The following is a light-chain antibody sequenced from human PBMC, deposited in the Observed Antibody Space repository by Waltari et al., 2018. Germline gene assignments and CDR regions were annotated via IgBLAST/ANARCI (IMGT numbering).Light chain of an antibody. V-gene: IGKV1-39*01. CDR2: GAS. J-gene: IGKJ4*01. CDR1: QSISNF. CDR3: QQSYRIPPT. Sequence: DSQMTQSPYALSASVGDRVNITCPASQSISNFLIWYQQKPGKAPKLLIYGASTLQTGVPSRFSGSGSGTDFTLTISSVQPEDFAAYYCQQSYRIPPTFGGGTKVEI.